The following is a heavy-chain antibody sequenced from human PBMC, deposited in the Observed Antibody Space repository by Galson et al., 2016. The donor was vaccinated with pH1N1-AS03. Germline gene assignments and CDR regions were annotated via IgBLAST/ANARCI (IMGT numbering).Heavy chain of an antibody. Sequence: SVKVSCKASGYIFTGFYVHWVRQAPGQGLEWMGWINTDSGVTNYAQKFEAWVTMTRDTSVSTAYMELYGLKSDDTGVYYCARDPRGPCTTATCPTTYYFGMDVWGQGTTVIVSS. D-gene: IGHD2-2*01. CDR1: GYIFTGFY. CDR3: ARDPRGPCTTATCPTTYYFGMDV. J-gene: IGHJ6*02. CDR2: INTDSGVT. V-gene: IGHV1-2*04.